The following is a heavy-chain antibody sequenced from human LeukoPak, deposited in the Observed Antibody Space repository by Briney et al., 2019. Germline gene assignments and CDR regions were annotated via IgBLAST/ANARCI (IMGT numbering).Heavy chain of an antibody. J-gene: IGHJ3*01. CDR2: ISANGGST. CDR1: GFTFSTYA. CDR3: AKGPFCTGGSCYSDAFDF. Sequence: PGGSLRLSCAASGFTFSTYAMSWVRQAPGKGLEWVSAISANGGSTYYADSVKGRFTISRDNSKNTLYVQMDSLRAEDTAVYYCAKGPFCTGGSCYSDAFDFWGQGTMVTVSS. D-gene: IGHD2-15*01. V-gene: IGHV3-23*01.